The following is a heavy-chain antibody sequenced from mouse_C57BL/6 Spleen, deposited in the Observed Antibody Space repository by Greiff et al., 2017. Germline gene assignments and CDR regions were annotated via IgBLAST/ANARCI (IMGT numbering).Heavy chain of an antibody. CDR3: TTDYYGSNYAMDY. D-gene: IGHD1-1*01. Sequence: VQLQQSGAELVRPGASVKLSCTASGFNIKDYYMHWVKQRPEQGLEWIGRIDPEDGDTEYAPKFQGKATMTADTSSNTAYLQLSSLTSEDTAVYYCTTDYYGSNYAMDYWGQGTSVTVSS. J-gene: IGHJ4*01. V-gene: IGHV14-1*01. CDR2: IDPEDGDT. CDR1: GFNIKDYY.